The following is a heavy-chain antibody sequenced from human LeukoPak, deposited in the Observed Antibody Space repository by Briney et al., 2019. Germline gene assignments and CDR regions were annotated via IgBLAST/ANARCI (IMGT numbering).Heavy chain of an antibody. V-gene: IGHV4-59*04. CDR3: FIVVVPAATPFDY. CDR1: GGSISSYY. Sequence: SETLSLTCTVSGGSISSYYWSWIRQPPGKGLEWIGYIYYSGSTYYNPSLKSRVTISVDTSKNQFSLKLSSVTAADTAVYYCFIVVVPAATPFDYWGQGALVTVSS. J-gene: IGHJ4*02. D-gene: IGHD2-2*02. CDR2: IYYSGST.